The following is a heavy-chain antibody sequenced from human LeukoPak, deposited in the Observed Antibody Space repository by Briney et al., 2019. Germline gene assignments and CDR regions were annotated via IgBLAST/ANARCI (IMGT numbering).Heavy chain of an antibody. V-gene: IGHV3-48*04. J-gene: IGHJ4*02. Sequence: GGSLRLSCAASGFTFSTYAMDWVRQAPGKGLEWVSYISSSDSTIYYADSVKGRFTISRDNAKNSLYLQMNSLRAEDTAVYYCARDYGGSSPFDYWGQGTLVTVSS. CDR2: ISSSDSTI. D-gene: IGHD4-23*01. CDR3: ARDYGGSSPFDY. CDR1: GFTFSTYA.